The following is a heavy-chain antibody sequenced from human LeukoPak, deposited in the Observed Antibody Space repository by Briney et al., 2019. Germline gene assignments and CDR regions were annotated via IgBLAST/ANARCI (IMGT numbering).Heavy chain of an antibody. CDR2: IYHSGST. Sequence: SETLSLTCSVSGDSITSGHYWGWIRQPPGKGLEWTASIYHSGSTYYNPSLKSRVTISVDTSKNQFSLKLSSVTAADTAVYYCARMVTQSVGTLDYWGQGALVAVSS. CDR3: ARMVTQSVGTLDY. V-gene: IGHV4-38-2*02. J-gene: IGHJ4*02. D-gene: IGHD4-23*01. CDR1: GDSITSGHY.